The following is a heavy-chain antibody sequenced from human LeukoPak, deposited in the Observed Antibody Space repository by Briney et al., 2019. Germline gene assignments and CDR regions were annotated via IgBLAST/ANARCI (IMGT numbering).Heavy chain of an antibody. CDR1: GFTFSSYS. D-gene: IGHD4-11*01. J-gene: IGHJ1*01. CDR2: ISSSSSYI. CDR3: ARARVAATTTVPNFHH. Sequence: TGGSLRLSCAASGFTFSSYSMNWVRQAPGKGLEWVSSISSSSSYIYYADSVKGRFTISRDNAKNSLYLQMNSLRAEDTAVYYCARARVAATTTVPNFHHWGQGTLVTVSS. V-gene: IGHV3-21*04.